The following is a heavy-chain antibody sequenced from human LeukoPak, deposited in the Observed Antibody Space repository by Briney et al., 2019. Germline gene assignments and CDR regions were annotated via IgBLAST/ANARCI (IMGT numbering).Heavy chain of an antibody. J-gene: IGHJ6*03. V-gene: IGHV3-48*03. CDR1: GFTFSSYE. CDR3: ARAEYYYDSSGYYPRYYNYYYMDV. D-gene: IGHD3-22*01. CDR2: ISSSGSTI. Sequence: PGGSLRLSCAASGFTFSSYEMNWVRQAPGKGLEWVSYISSSGSTIYYADSVKGRFTISRDNAKNSLYLQMNSLRAGDTAVFYCARAEYYYDSSGYYPRYYNYYYMDVWGKGTTVTVSS.